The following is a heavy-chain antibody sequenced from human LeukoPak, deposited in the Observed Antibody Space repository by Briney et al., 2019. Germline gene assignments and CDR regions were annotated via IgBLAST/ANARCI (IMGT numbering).Heavy chain of an antibody. CDR3: ARELRYCRGMDV. CDR2: INHSGST. CDR1: GGFFSGYY. D-gene: IGHD6-13*01. Sequence: PSETLSLTCAVYGGFFSGYYWSWIRQPPGKGLEWIGEINHSGSTNYNPSLKSRVTISVDTSKNQFSLKLSSVTAADTAVYYCARELRYCRGMDVWGKGTTVTVSS. V-gene: IGHV4-34*01. J-gene: IGHJ6*04.